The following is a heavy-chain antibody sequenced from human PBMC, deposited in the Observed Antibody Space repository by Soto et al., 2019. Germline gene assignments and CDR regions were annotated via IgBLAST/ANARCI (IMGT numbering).Heavy chain of an antibody. J-gene: IGHJ6*03. CDR3: TTVSNYFLDYYYMDV. CDR1: GFTSSNAW. D-gene: IGHD4-4*01. CDR2: IKSKTDGGTT. V-gene: IGHV3-15*01. Sequence: GGSLRLSCAASGFTSSNAWMSWVRQAPGKGLEWVGRIKSKTDGGTTDYAAPVKGRFTISRDDSKNTLYLQMNSLKTEDTAVYYCTTVSNYFLDYYYMDVWGKGTTVTVSS.